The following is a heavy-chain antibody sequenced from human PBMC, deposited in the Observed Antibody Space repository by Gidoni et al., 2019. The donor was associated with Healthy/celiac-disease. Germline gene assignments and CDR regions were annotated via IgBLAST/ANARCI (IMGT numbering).Heavy chain of an antibody. D-gene: IGHD3-22*01. CDR1: GFTFSSYS. CDR3: ARDFLRSAGDSSGYYDHDAFDI. CDR2: ISSSSSYI. J-gene: IGHJ3*02. V-gene: IGHV3-21*01. Sequence: GFTFSSYSMNWVRQAPGKGLEWVSSISSSSSYIYYADSVKGRFTISRDNAKNSLYLQMNSLRAEDTAVYYCARDFLRSAGDSSGYYDHDAFDIWGQGTMVTVSS.